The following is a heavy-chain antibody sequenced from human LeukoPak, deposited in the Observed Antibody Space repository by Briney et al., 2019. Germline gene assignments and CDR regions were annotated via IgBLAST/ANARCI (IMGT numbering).Heavy chain of an antibody. Sequence: GGSLRLSCAASGFTFSSYAMSWVRQAPGKGLEWVSDINGSGGSTYYADSVKGRFTISRDDSKNTAYLQMNSLKTEDTAVYYCTSWVVTRYYWGQGTLVTVSS. CDR2: INGSGGST. V-gene: IGHV3-23*01. CDR1: GFTFSSYA. D-gene: IGHD4-23*01. J-gene: IGHJ4*02. CDR3: TSWVVTRYY.